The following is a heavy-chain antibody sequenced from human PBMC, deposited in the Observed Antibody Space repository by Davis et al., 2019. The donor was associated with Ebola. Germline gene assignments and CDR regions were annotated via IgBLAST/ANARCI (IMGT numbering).Heavy chain of an antibody. CDR1: GFIFSNYG. CDR2: ISYDRSIK. Sequence: GESLKISCAASGFIFSNYGMHWVRQAPGKGPEWVALISYDRSIKYYADSVKGRFTISRDNSKNTVDLQMDSLRPEDTAVYYCAKDRAAPLRVEVATPLFDPRGRGTLVTVSA. J-gene: IGHJ5*02. CDR3: AKDRAAPLRVEVATPLFDP. V-gene: IGHV3-30*18. D-gene: IGHD5-12*01.